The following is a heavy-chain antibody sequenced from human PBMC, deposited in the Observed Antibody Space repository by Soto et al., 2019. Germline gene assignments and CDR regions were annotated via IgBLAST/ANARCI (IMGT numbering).Heavy chain of an antibody. CDR2: IYYSGST. J-gene: IGHJ4*02. Sequence: SETLSLTCTVSGGSISSRGYYWSCIRQHPGKGLEWIGYIYYSGSTYYNPSLKSRVTISVDTSKNQFSLKLSSLRSEDTAVYYCARSDIVATTPDNWGQGTLVTVS. CDR3: ARSDIVATTPDN. D-gene: IGHD5-12*01. V-gene: IGHV4-31*03. CDR1: GGSISSRGYY.